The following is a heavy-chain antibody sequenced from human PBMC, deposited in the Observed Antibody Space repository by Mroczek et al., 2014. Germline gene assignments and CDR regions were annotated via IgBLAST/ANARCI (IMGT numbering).Heavy chain of an antibody. CDR3: ARKGAGGTVVTPDIWRYFDL. CDR1: GGSFSGYY. CDR2: INHSGST. J-gene: IGHJ2*01. D-gene: IGHD4-23*01. V-gene: IGHV4-34*01. Sequence: QVQLQQWGAGLLKPSETLSLTCAVYGGSFSGYYWSWIRQPPGKGLEWIGEINHSGSTNYNPSLKSRVTISVDTSKNQFSLKLSSVTAADTAVYYCARKGAGGTVVTPDIWRYFDLWGRGTLVTVSS.